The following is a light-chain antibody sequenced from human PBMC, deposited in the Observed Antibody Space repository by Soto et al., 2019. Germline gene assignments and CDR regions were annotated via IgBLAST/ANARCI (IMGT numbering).Light chain of an antibody. J-gene: IGKJ4*01. CDR3: QHYGSSPLT. Sequence: EIVLTQSPGTLALSPGGRATLSCRASQSVSNNYLAWYQQKPGQAPRLLIYGASNRATGIPDRFSGSGSGTDFTLTISRVEPEDFAVIYCQHYGSSPLTFGGGTKVDIK. CDR1: QSVSNNY. V-gene: IGKV3-20*01. CDR2: GAS.